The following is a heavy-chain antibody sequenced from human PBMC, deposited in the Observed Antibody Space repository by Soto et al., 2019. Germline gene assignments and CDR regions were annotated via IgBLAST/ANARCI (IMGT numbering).Heavy chain of an antibody. J-gene: IGHJ6*02. CDR3: ARSEEDSDYYYYGLDV. V-gene: IGHV6-1*01. D-gene: IGHD2-15*01. CDR2: TYYRSRWYS. Sequence: LSLTCVISGDSVSSSSVAWNWVRQSPSRGLEWLGRTYYRSRWYSDFAVSVRGRIVINADTSKNQFSLQLNSVTPEDTAVYFCARSEEDSDYYYYGLDVWGQGTTVTVSS. CDR1: GDSVSSSSVA.